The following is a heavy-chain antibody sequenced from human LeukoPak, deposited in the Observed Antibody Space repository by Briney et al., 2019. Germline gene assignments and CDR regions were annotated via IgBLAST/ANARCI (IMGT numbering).Heavy chain of an antibody. CDR2: IIPIFDTA. CDR1: GGTFSSYA. CDR3: ARHHASTYYYDSSGLNWFDP. Sequence: ASVKVSCKASGGTFSSYAISWVRQAPGQGLEWMGRIIPIFDTANYAQKFQGRVTITTDESTSTAYMELSSLRSEDTAVYYCARHHASTYYYDSSGLNWFDPWGQGTLVTVSS. J-gene: IGHJ5*02. D-gene: IGHD3-22*01. V-gene: IGHV1-69*05.